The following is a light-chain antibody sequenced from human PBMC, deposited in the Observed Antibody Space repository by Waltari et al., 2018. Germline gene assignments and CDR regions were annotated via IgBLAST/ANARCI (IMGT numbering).Light chain of an antibody. CDR3: SSYTSSTNFWI. J-gene: IGLJ3*02. V-gene: IGLV2-14*01. CDR2: EVT. CDR1: SSDVGDYNY. Sequence: QSALTQPASVSGSPGQSITIPCTGTSSDVGDYNYVPWYQQHPGKAPKLMIYEVTNRPSGVSNRFSGSKSDNTASLTISGLQAEDEADYFCSSYTSSTNFWIFGGGTKLTVL.